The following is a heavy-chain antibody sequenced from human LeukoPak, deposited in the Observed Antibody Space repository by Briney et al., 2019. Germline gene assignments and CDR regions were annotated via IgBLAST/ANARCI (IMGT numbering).Heavy chain of an antibody. J-gene: IGHJ6*03. Sequence: GGSLRLSCAASGFTFSSYGMHWVRHAPGKGLEWVAFIRYDGSNKYYADPVKGRYTISRDNSKNTLYLQMHSLRAEATAVYYCAKESVSSVWYFDYYCMDVWGKGTTVTISS. CDR2: IRYDGSNK. D-gene: IGHD6-19*01. CDR3: AKESVSSVWYFDYYCMDV. V-gene: IGHV3-30*02. CDR1: GFTFSSYG.